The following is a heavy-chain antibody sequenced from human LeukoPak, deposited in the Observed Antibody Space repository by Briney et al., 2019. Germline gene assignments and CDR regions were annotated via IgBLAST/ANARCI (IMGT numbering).Heavy chain of an antibody. Sequence: GGSLRLSCAASGFTFSSFAMSWARPAPGEGLEWVSCLSGGGGSTDYADSVKGRFTISRDNSKNTLYLQMNSLRAEDTAVYYCAKDIEYYYDSSGYYWGYYFDYWGQGTLVTVPS. CDR2: LSGGGGST. CDR3: AKDIEYYYDSSGYYWGYYFDY. V-gene: IGHV3-23*01. D-gene: IGHD3-22*01. J-gene: IGHJ4*02. CDR1: GFTFSSFA.